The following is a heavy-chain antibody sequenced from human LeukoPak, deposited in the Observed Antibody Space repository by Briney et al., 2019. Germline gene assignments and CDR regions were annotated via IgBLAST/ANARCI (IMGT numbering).Heavy chain of an antibody. J-gene: IGHJ4*02. CDR1: GFTFSSYA. Sequence: GGSLRLSCAASGFTFSSYAMSWVRQAPGKGLEWVSAISGSGGSTHYADSVKGRFTISRDNSKNTLYLQMNSLRAEDTAVYYCAITPPGYYHVYWGQGTLVTVSS. D-gene: IGHD3-22*01. CDR2: ISGSGGST. V-gene: IGHV3-23*01. CDR3: AITPPGYYHVY.